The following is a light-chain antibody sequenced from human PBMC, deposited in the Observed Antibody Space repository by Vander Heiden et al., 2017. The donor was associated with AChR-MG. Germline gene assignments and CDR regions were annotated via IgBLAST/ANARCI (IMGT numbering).Light chain of an antibody. CDR3: HQYGSYPRT. CDR1: QIISSNY. Sequence: IVLTQSPGTLSLSPGETVTLSCRASQIISSNYLAWYQHRPGQAPTLLIYGASSRDTGIQARFSGSGSGTDFTLTSSRLESEDFAVYYCHQYGSYPRTVGQGTRVEI. CDR2: GAS. J-gene: IGKJ1*01. V-gene: IGKV3-20*01.